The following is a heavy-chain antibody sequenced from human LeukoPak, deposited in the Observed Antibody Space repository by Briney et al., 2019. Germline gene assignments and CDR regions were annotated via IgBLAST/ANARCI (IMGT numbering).Heavy chain of an antibody. CDR2: ISAGGGGT. J-gene: IGHJ4*02. Sequence: GGSLRLSCAASGFTFSSYAKTWVRQAPGKGLEWVSGISAGGGGTYYSDSVRGRFTISRDNSKNTLYLQMSSLRAEDTAVYYCAKAPRGTTPYYFDYWGQGTLVTVSS. V-gene: IGHV3-23*01. CDR3: AKAPRGTTPYYFDY. D-gene: IGHD4-11*01. CDR1: GFTFSSYA.